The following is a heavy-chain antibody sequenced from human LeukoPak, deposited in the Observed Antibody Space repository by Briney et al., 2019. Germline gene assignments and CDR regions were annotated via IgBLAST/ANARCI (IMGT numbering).Heavy chain of an antibody. Sequence: SETLSLTCTVSGGSISSGSYYWSWIRQPAGKGLEWIGRIYTSGSTNYNPSLKSRVTISVDTSKNQFSLKLSSVTAADTAVYYCASPDYWGQGTLVTVSS. V-gene: IGHV4-61*02. CDR3: ASPDY. J-gene: IGHJ4*02. CDR2: IYTSGST. CDR1: GGSISSGSYY.